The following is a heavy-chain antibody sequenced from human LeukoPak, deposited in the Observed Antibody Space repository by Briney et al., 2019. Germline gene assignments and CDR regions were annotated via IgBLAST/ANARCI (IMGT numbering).Heavy chain of an antibody. Sequence: GGALRLSCAASGFTFSSYWMHWVRQAPGKGLVWVSRINSDGSSTSYAHSVKGRFTISRDNAKNTLYLQMNSLRAEDKAVYYCARKTYYYDSSGYHDAFDIWGQGTMVTVSS. D-gene: IGHD3-22*01. CDR1: GFTFSSYW. CDR3: ARKTYYYDSSGYHDAFDI. V-gene: IGHV3-74*01. CDR2: INSDGSST. J-gene: IGHJ3*02.